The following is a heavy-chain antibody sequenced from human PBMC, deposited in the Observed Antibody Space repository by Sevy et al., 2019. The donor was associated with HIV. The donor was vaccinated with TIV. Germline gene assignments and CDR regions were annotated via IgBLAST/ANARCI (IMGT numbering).Heavy chain of an antibody. CDR3: AGARYDSSGSFDAFDI. D-gene: IGHD3-22*01. J-gene: IGHJ3*02. CDR2: IFRSGDNT. CDR1: GFTFNNYA. V-gene: IGHV3-23*01. Sequence: GGSLRLSCAASGFTFNNYAMNWVRQAPGKGLEWVSTIFRSGDNTYYADSVKGRFTISRDNSKNTVSLQMNTLRAEDAAPYYCAGARYDSSGSFDAFDIWGQCTVVTVSS.